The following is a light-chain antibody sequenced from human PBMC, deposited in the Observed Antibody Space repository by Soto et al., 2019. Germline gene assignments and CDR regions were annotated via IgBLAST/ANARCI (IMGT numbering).Light chain of an antibody. CDR2: KVS. CDR3: MQGTHWPPAT. CDR1: QSLVYSDGNTY. J-gene: IGKJ2*01. Sequence: DVVMTQSPLSLPVTLGQPASISCRSSQSLVYSDGNTYLNWFQQRPGQSPRRLIYKVSNRDSGVPDRVSGSGSGTDFTLKISRVEAEDVGVYYCMQGTHWPPATFGQGTKLEIK. V-gene: IGKV2-30*01.